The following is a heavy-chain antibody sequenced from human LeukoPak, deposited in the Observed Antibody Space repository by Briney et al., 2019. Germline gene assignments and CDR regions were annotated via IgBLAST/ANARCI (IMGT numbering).Heavy chain of an antibody. Sequence: GSLRLSCAASGFTFSTYAMTWVRQAPGKGLEWVSGFTGRDNNIDYVDSVKGRFTISRDNSKNTLCLQMTSLRAEDTAVYYCAKVYRSGWSYFDSWGQGAAVTVSS. CDR2: FTGRDNNI. CDR3: AKVYRSGWSYFDS. D-gene: IGHD6-19*01. CDR1: GFTFSTYA. J-gene: IGHJ4*02. V-gene: IGHV3-23*01.